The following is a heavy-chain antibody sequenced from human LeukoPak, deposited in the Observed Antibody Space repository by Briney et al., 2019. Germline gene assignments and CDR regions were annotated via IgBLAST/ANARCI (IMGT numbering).Heavy chain of an antibody. V-gene: IGHV3-30*18. CDR2: FSADEINI. J-gene: IGHJ4*02. Sequence: PGGSLRLSCAASGFTFSIYGMHWVRQAPGKGLEWVALFSADEINIYYADSVKGRFTISRDTSKNMLYLQVDSLRAEDTAVYYCTKAAVYSINWTPFDDWGQGTLVTVSS. D-gene: IGHD6-13*01. CDR3: TKAAVYSINWTPFDD. CDR1: GFTFSIYG.